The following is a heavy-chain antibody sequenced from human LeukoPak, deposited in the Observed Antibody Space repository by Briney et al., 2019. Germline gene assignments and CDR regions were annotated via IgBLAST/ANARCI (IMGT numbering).Heavy chain of an antibody. D-gene: IGHD5-12*01. J-gene: IGHJ4*02. Sequence: SGTLSLTCAVSGGSISSSNWWSWVRQPPGKGLEWIGEIYHSGSTNYNPSLKSRVTISVDTSKNQFSLKLRSVTTADTAVYYCVRRRVYSGSGEFDFWGQGTLVTVSS. CDR3: VRRRVYSGSGEFDF. CDR2: IYHSGST. CDR1: GGSISSSNW. V-gene: IGHV4-4*02.